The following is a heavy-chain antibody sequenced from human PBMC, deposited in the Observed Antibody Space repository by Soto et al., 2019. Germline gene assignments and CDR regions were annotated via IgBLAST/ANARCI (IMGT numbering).Heavy chain of an antibody. Sequence: EVQLVESGGGLVQPGGSLRLSCAASGFTFSSYWMSWVRQAPGKGLEWVANIKQDGSEKYYVDSVKGRFTISRDNAKNSLYLQMNSLRAEDTAVYYCAIEVRSAFERDYYGMDVWGQGTTVTVSS. D-gene: IGHD3-10*01. V-gene: IGHV3-7*01. CDR2: IKQDGSEK. J-gene: IGHJ6*02. CDR1: GFTFSSYW. CDR3: AIEVRSAFERDYYGMDV.